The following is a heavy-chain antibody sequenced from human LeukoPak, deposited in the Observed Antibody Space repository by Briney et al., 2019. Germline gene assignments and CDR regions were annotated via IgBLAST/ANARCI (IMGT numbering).Heavy chain of an antibody. Sequence: PGGSLRLSCAASGFTFSSYGMHWVRQAPGKGLEWVAVIWYDGSNKYYADSVKGRFTISRDNSKNTLYLQMNSLRAEDTAVYYCARDGGGKAGYLDYWGQGTLVTVSS. CDR2: IWYDGSNK. CDR1: GFTFSSYG. CDR3: ARDGGGKAGYLDY. V-gene: IGHV3-33*01. J-gene: IGHJ4*02. D-gene: IGHD4-23*01.